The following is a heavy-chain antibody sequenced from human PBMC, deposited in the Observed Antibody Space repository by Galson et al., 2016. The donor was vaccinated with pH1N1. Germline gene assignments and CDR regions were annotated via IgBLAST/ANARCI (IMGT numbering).Heavy chain of an antibody. Sequence: LSLTCTVSGGSISSHYWNWIRQPPGKGLEWIGYVYYSGSTNYNPSLKSRVTIPVDTSKNQFSLKLSSVTAADTAVYYCARHDYGDYVGWFDPWGQGTLVTVSS. V-gene: IGHV4-59*08. D-gene: IGHD4-17*01. CDR1: GGSISSHY. J-gene: IGHJ5*02. CDR2: VYYSGST. CDR3: ARHDYGDYVGWFDP.